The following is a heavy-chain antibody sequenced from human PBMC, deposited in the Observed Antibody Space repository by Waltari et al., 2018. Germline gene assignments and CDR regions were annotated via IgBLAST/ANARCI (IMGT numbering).Heavy chain of an antibody. CDR1: GYTFTSYG. D-gene: IGHD3-22*01. CDR3: ARVTYYYDSSGYRSDAFDI. V-gene: IGHV1-18*01. CDR2: NSAYNGNT. Sequence: QVQLVQSGAEVKKPGASVKVSCKASGYTFTSYGISWVRQAPGQGLEWMGWNSAYNGNTNYAPKLQGRVTMTTDTSTSTAYMELRSLRSDDTAVYYCARVTYYYDSSGYRSDAFDIWGQGTMVTVSS. J-gene: IGHJ3*02.